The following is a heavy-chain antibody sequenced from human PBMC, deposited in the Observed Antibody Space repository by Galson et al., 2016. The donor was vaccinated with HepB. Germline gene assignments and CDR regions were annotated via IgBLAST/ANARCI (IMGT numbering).Heavy chain of an antibody. CDR1: GFSLSTSGVG. CDR2: IYWDDDK. CDR3: AYRRVCPDVFDD. V-gene: IGHV2-5*02. Sequence: PALVKPTQTLTLTCTFSGFSLSTSGVGVAWIRQPPGKALEWLALIYWDDDKRYSPSLKNRLTITKDASQNQVVLTMTNMDPVDTATHYCAYRRVCPDVFDDGGQGTRVIVS. D-gene: IGHD1-14*01. J-gene: IGHJ4*02.